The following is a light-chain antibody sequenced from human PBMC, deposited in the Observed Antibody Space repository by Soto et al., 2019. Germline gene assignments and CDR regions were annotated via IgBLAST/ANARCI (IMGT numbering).Light chain of an antibody. CDR2: EVS. V-gene: IGLV2-14*01. CDR3: SSSAANRTR. Sequence: QSVLTQPASVSGSPGQSITISCTGTSSDVGRYNYVSWYQQHPGKAPKLMIYEVSNRPSGVSNRFSGSKSDNTASLTISGLQADDEADYYCSSSAANRTRFGGGTKLTVL. J-gene: IGLJ2*01. CDR1: SSDVGRYNY.